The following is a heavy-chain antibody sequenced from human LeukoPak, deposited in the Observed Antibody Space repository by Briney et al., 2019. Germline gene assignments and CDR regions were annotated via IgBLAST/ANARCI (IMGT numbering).Heavy chain of an antibody. CDR1: GGSISSSSYY. Sequence: TLSLTCTVSGGSISSSSYYWGWIRQPPGKALEWLAHHYWNDNKFYSPSLQSRLTITKDTSKNQVALTMTTVDPVDTATYYCAYQVYSSGWHPFAYWGQGILVTVAS. CDR2: HYWNDNK. CDR3: AYQVYSSGWHPFAY. J-gene: IGHJ4*02. D-gene: IGHD6-25*01. V-gene: IGHV2-5*01.